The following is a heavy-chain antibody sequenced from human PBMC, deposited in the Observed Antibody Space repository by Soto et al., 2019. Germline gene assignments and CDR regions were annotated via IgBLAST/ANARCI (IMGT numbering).Heavy chain of an antibody. D-gene: IGHD2-2*03. CDR1: YW. CDR2: IYPGDSDT. J-gene: IGHJ3*02. CDR3: ARSLGYCSSTSCYEAFDI. V-gene: IGHV5-51*01. Sequence: YWIGWVRQMPGKGLEWMGIIYPGDSDTRYSPSFQGQVTISADKSISTAYLQWSSLKASDTAMYYCARSLGYCSSTSCYEAFDIWGQGTMVTVSS.